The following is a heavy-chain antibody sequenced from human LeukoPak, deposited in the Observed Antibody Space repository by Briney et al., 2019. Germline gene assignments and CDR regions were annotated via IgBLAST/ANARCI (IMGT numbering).Heavy chain of an antibody. CDR3: ATLELSDKPYWGYWYFDL. D-gene: IGHD7-27*01. CDR1: GYTLTELS. Sequence: ASVKVSCKVSGYTLTELSMHWVRQAPGKGLEWMGGFDPEDGETIYAQKFQGRVTMTEDISTDTAYMELSSLRSEDTAVYYCATLELSDKPYWGYWYFDLWGRGTLVTVSS. V-gene: IGHV1-24*01. CDR2: FDPEDGET. J-gene: IGHJ2*01.